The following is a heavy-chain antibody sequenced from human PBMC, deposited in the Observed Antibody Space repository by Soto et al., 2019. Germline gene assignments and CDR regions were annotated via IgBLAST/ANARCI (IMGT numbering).Heavy chain of an antibody. D-gene: IGHD6-19*01. CDR1: GASISNTDW. CDR2: IYHSGTT. Sequence: SETLSLTCAVSGASISNTDWWTWVRQPPGKGLEWIGEIYHSGTTNCNPSLKSRITISVDTSNNQFSLKLTSVTAADTAVYYCARVHVMVVAGSTFDYWGHGTLVTVSS. CDR3: ARVHVMVVAGSTFDY. J-gene: IGHJ4*01. V-gene: IGHV4-4*02.